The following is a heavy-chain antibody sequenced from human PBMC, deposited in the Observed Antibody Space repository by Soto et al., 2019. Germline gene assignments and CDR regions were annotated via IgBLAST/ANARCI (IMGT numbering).Heavy chain of an antibody. D-gene: IGHD4-4*01. CDR1: GFTVSSNY. CDR2: IFGGGSA. J-gene: IGHJ4*02. Sequence: PGGSLRLSCAASGFTVSSNYMSWVRQAPGKGLEWVSVIFGGGSASYADSVKGRFTISRDNSRNTLDLQMDSLRAEDTAVYYCARLLTTANVLGYWGQGTLVTVSS. V-gene: IGHV3-66*04. CDR3: ARLLTTANVLGY.